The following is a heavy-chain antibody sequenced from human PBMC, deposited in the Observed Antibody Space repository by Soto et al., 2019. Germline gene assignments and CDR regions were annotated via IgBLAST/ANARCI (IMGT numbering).Heavy chain of an antibody. Sequence: GASVKVSCKASGGTFSSYAISWVRQAPGQGLEWMGGIIPIFGNTNYAQKFQDRVTITRDRSMSTAYMELSSLRSEDTAMYYCARSRSGSYKGFDYWGQGTLVTVSS. D-gene: IGHD1-26*01. CDR2: IIPIFGNT. CDR1: GGTFSSYA. V-gene: IGHV1-69*05. J-gene: IGHJ4*02. CDR3: ARSRSGSYKGFDY.